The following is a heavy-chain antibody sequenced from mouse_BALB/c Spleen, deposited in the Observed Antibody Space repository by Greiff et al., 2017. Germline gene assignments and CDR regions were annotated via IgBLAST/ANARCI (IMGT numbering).Heavy chain of an antibody. Sequence: EVKLMESGPGLVKPSQSLSLTCSVTGYSITSGYYWNWIRQFPGNKLEWMGYISYDGSNNYNPSLKNRISITRDTSKNQFFLKLNSVTTEDTATYYCAREGYDYDGLAMDYWGQGTSVTVSS. D-gene: IGHD2-4*01. J-gene: IGHJ4*01. V-gene: IGHV3-6*02. CDR1: GYSITSGYY. CDR2: ISYDGSN. CDR3: AREGYDYDGLAMDY.